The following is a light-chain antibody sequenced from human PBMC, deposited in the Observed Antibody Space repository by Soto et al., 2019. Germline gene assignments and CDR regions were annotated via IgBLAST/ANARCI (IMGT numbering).Light chain of an antibody. Sequence: QSALTQPASVSGSPGQSVTISCTGTSSDVGGYNYVSWYQQHPGKAPKLMIYAVTDRPSGVSSRFSGSKSGNTASLTISGLHADEEADYYCSSYASSSTLFGTGTKVTVL. CDR2: AVT. V-gene: IGLV2-14*01. CDR1: SSDVGGYNY. CDR3: SSYASSSTL. J-gene: IGLJ1*01.